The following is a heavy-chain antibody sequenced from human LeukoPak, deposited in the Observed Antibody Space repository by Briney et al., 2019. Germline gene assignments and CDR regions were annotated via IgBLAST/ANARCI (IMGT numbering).Heavy chain of an antibody. Sequence: PSETLSLTCAVYGGSFNGYYWSWIRQPPGKGLEWIGEINHSGSTNYNPSLKSRVTISVDTSKNQFSLKLSSVTAADTAVYYCARAAHYYDSSGYYYGPLDYWGQGTLVTVSS. D-gene: IGHD3-22*01. CDR2: INHSGST. CDR1: GGSFNGYY. J-gene: IGHJ4*02. V-gene: IGHV4-34*01. CDR3: ARAAHYYDSSGYYYGPLDY.